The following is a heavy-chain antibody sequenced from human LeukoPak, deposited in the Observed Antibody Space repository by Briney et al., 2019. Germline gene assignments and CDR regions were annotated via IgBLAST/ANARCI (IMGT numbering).Heavy chain of an antibody. CDR2: INHSGST. V-gene: IGHV4-34*01. J-gene: IGHJ4*02. CDR1: GGSFSGYY. Sequence: PSETLSLTCAVYGGSFSGYYWSWIRQPPVKGLEWIWEINHSGSTNYNPSLKSRVTISVDTSKNQFSLKLSSVTAADTAVYYCASRYCSGGSCYSHYFDYWGQGTLVTVSS. CDR3: ASRYCSGGSCYSHYFDY. D-gene: IGHD2-15*01.